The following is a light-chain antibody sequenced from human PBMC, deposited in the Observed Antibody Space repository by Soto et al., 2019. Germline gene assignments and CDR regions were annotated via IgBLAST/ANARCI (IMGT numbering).Light chain of an antibody. CDR2: YAS. V-gene: IGKV3-11*01. J-gene: IGKJ4*01. Sequence: IVFPHPPATLSVSPGAKLTLSVRASQSVSSYLAWYQQKPGQAPRLLIYYASTRATGIPARFSGSGCGTDVTLPISSLEPEDFAVYYCQQRSNWPPLTFGGGTKVDI. CDR3: QQRSNWPPLT. CDR1: QSVSSY.